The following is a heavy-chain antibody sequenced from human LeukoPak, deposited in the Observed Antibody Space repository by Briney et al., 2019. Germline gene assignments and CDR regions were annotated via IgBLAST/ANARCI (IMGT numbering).Heavy chain of an antibody. V-gene: IGHV1-69*13. Sequence: ASVKVSCKASGYTFTGYYMHWVRQAPGQGLEWMGGIIPIFGTANYAQKFQGRVTITADESTSTAYMELSSLRSEDTAVYYCARGISSSWYFYWGQGTLVTVSS. CDR1: GYTFTGYY. CDR3: ARGISSSWYFY. D-gene: IGHD6-13*01. J-gene: IGHJ4*02. CDR2: IIPIFGTA.